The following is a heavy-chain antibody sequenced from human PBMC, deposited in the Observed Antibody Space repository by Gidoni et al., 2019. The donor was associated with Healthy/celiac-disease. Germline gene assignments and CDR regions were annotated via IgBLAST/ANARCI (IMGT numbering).Heavy chain of an antibody. D-gene: IGHD5-12*01. Sequence: EVQLLESGGGLVQPGGSLRLSCAASGFTFSSYAMSWVRQAPGKGLEWVSAISGSGGSTFYADSVKGRFTISRDNSKNTLYLQMNSLRAEDTAVYYCAKGLRGYSGYDYFDYWGQGTLVTVSS. J-gene: IGHJ4*02. CDR3: AKGLRGYSGYDYFDY. CDR1: GFTFSSYA. CDR2: ISGSGGST. V-gene: IGHV3-23*01.